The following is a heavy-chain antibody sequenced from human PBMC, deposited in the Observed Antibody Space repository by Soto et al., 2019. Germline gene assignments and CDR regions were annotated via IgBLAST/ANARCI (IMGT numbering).Heavy chain of an antibody. J-gene: IGHJ5*02. Sequence: ASVKVSCKASGYTFTGYYMHWVRQAPGQGLEWMGWINPNSGGTNYAQKFQGWVTMTRDTSISTAYMELSRLRSDDTAVYYCARGVTSGNSLGWFVPWGQGTLVTVSS. V-gene: IGHV1-2*04. D-gene: IGHD1-26*01. CDR2: INPNSGGT. CDR3: ARGVTSGNSLGWFVP. CDR1: GYTFTGYY.